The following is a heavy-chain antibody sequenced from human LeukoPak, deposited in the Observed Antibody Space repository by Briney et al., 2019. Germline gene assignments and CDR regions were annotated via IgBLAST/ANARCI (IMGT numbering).Heavy chain of an antibody. V-gene: IGHV1-8*03. Sequence: ASVQVSCKASGYTFNSYDINGVRQATAQELAGMGWMNSNSDKKDYAQKFQDRITITRNTSISTTYMELSSLRSEDAAVYCCAREGDSSSVGGFDPWGQGTLVTVSS. J-gene: IGHJ5*02. CDR2: MNSNSDKK. CDR3: AREGDSSSVGGFDP. D-gene: IGHD6-13*01. CDR1: GYTFNSYD.